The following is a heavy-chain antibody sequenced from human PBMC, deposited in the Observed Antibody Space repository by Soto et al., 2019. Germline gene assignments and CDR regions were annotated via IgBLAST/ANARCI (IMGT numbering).Heavy chain of an antibody. Sequence: QVQLVQSGAEVKKPGASVKVSCKASGYTFTSYDINWVRQATGQGLEWMGWMNPNSGNTGYAQKFQGRVIMTGSTSISTAYMELSSLTSEDTAVYYCVRSRSWSYFHPWGQGTLVTVSS. V-gene: IGHV1-8*01. CDR1: GYTFTSYD. J-gene: IGHJ1*01. D-gene: IGHD6-13*01. CDR2: MNPNSGNT. CDR3: VRSRSWSYFHP.